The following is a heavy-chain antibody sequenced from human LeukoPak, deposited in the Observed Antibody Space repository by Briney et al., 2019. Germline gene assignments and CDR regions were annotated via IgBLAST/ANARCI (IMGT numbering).Heavy chain of an antibody. D-gene: IGHD1-26*01. CDR3: ARASGSYSPY. CDR1: GFTFSSYS. Sequence: PRGSLRLSCAASGFTFSSYSMNWVHQAPGKGLEWVSSISSSSSYIYYADSVKGRFTISRDNAKNSLYLQMNSLRAEDTAVYYCARASGSYSPYWGQGTLVTVSS. J-gene: IGHJ4*02. V-gene: IGHV3-21*01. CDR2: ISSSSSYI.